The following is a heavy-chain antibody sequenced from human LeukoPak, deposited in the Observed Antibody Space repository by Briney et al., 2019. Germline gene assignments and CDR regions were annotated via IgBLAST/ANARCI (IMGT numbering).Heavy chain of an antibody. CDR2: IRSKANNYAT. CDR3: TSARVYGDYVNWYFDL. J-gene: IGHJ2*01. D-gene: IGHD4-17*01. Sequence: GGSLRLSCAASGFTFSAFAMHWVRQASGKGLEWVGRIRSKANNYATAYAASVKGRFTISRDDSKNTTYLQMNSLKTEDTAVYYCTSARVYGDYVNWYFDLWGRGALVSVSS. V-gene: IGHV3-73*01. CDR1: GFTFSAFA.